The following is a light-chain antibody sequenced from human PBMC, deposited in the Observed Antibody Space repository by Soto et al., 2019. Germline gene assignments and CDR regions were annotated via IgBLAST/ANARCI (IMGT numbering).Light chain of an antibody. CDR2: GAS. CDR1: QSLSGT. CDR3: QQRTLWPRT. J-gene: IGKJ1*01. V-gene: IGKV3-11*01. Sequence: EVVLTQSPGTLSLSPGERATLSCRASQSLSGTLAWFQQKVGQPPRLLIYGASNRATGIPARFSASGSGTDFTLTISSLEPEDFAVYYCQQRTLWPRTFGQGTKVDIK.